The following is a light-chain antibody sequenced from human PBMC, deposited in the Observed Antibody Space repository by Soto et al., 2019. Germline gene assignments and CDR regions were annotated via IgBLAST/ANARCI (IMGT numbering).Light chain of an antibody. J-gene: IGKJ4*01. Sequence: VQTTQSPSSVSASVGDRVTITCRASQNIDNSLVWYQQKAGKAPQLLIYAASSLQSGVPPRFSGTRSGTEFTLTINNLQSEDFAFYYCQQAYTFPLTFGGGTKVEVK. CDR2: AAS. CDR3: QQAYTFPLT. V-gene: IGKV1D-12*01. CDR1: QNIDNS.